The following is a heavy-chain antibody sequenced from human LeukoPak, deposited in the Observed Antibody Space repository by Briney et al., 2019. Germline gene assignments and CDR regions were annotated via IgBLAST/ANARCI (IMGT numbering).Heavy chain of an antibody. CDR1: GGSISSSSYY. Sequence: PSETLSLTCTVSGGSISSSSYYWGWIRQPPGKGLEWIGEIHHSGSTNYNPSLKSRVTISVDKSKNQFSLKLSSVTAADTAVYYCARIRGFGADYHYYYMDVWGKGTTVTISS. J-gene: IGHJ6*03. CDR3: ARIRGFGADYHYYYMDV. CDR2: IHHSGST. V-gene: IGHV4-39*07. D-gene: IGHD3-10*01.